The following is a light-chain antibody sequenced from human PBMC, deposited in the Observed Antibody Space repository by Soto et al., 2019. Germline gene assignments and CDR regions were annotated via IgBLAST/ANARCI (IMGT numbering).Light chain of an antibody. J-gene: IGKJ2*01. CDR1: QSVSTY. V-gene: IGKV3-11*01. CDR2: DAS. CDR3: QQHSNWYT. Sequence: EIVLTQSPATLSLSPGERATLSCRASQSVSTYLAWYQQKPGQAPRLLIYDASNRATGIPARFSGSGSGTVFTLTISSLEPEDFAVYYCQQHSNWYTFGQGTKLEIK.